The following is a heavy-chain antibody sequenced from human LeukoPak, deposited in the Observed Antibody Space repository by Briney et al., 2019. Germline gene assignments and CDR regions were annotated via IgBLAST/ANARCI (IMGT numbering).Heavy chain of an antibody. CDR2: IYYSGST. J-gene: IGHJ4*02. CDR3: ARHNWGYSAFDY. D-gene: IGHD7-27*01. CDR1: DGSINNYY. V-gene: IGHV4-59*08. Sequence: PSETLSLTCTVSDGSINNYYWTWIRQPPGKGLEWIGYIYYSGSTNYNPSLKSRVTISVDTSKNQFSLKLSSVTAADTAVYYCARHNWGYSAFDYWGQGTLVTVSS.